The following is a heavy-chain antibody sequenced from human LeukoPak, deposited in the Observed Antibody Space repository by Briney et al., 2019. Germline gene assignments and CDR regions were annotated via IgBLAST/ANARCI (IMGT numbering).Heavy chain of an antibody. CDR3: ARGRSSGWGYYYYMDV. V-gene: IGHV1-69*05. CDR2: IIPIFGTA. D-gene: IGHD6-19*01. Sequence: SVKVSCKASGGTFSSYAISWVRQAPGQGLEWMGGIIPIFGTANYAQKFQGRVTITTDESMSTAYMELSSLRSEDTAVYYCARGRSSGWGYYYYMDVWGKGTTVTVSS. CDR1: GGTFSSYA. J-gene: IGHJ6*03.